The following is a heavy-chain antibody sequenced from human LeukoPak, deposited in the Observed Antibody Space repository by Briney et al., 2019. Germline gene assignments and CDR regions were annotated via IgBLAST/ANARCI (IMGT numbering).Heavy chain of an antibody. V-gene: IGHV3-7*01. J-gene: IGHJ3*02. CDR1: GFPFSNYW. D-gene: IGHD6-6*01. CDR2: IKQDGSVK. Sequence: GGSLRLSCATSGFPFSNYWMTWVRQAPGKGLEWVANIKQDGSVKYYVDSVKGRFTISRDNSKNSLYLQTNSLRAEDTAVYYCTRDYSSSSGRAFDIWGQGTMVTVSS. CDR3: TRDYSSSSGRAFDI.